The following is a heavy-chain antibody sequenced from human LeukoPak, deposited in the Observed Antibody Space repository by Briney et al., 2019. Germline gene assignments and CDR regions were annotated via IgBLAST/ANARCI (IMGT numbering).Heavy chain of an antibody. CDR3: ARDLMEVDY. CDR1: GGSFSGYY. D-gene: IGHD2-8*01. J-gene: IGHJ4*02. Sequence: ETLSLTCAVYGGSFSGYYWSWIRQPPGKGLEWVSVIYSGGSSTYYADSVKGRFTISRDKSKNTLYLQMNSLRAEDTAVYYCARDLMEVDYWGQGTLVTASS. V-gene: IGHV3-66*01. CDR2: IYSGGSST.